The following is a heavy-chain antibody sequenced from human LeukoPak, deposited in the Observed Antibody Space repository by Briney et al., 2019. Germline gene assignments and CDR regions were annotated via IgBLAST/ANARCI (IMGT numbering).Heavy chain of an antibody. CDR3: VKAYDWNVYSSGDY. V-gene: IGHV3-64D*06. J-gene: IGHJ4*02. CDR1: GFTFSKNA. Sequence: GRSLRLSCSASGFTFSKNAMHWVRQAPGKGLEYVSAITNNGGTTYYADSVKGRFTISRDNSKNTLFLQMSSLRAEDTAVYYCVKAYDWNVYSSGDYWGQGTLVTVSS. CDR2: ITNNGGTT. D-gene: IGHD1-1*01.